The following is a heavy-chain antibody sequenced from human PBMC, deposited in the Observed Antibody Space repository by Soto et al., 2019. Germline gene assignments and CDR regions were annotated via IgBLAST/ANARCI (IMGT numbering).Heavy chain of an antibody. J-gene: IGHJ4*02. Sequence: QVQLVESGGGVVQPGRSLRLSCVASGFIFSGYGMHWVRQAPGKGLEWVAIIRFDGSNIHYADSVRGRFAISRDNSKNTLFLQMDSLGAEDTAVYYCARDGVGATAFWGYLDYWGQGARVTVSS. CDR1: GFIFSGYG. V-gene: IGHV3-33*01. D-gene: IGHD3-16*01. CDR2: IRFDGSNI. CDR3: ARDGVGATAFWGYLDY.